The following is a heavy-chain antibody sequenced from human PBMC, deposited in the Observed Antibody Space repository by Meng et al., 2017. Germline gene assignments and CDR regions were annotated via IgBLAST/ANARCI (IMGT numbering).Heavy chain of an antibody. CDR1: GGTFSSYA. CDR3: ARSICGYSYGYPSYFDY. Sequence: QGRVGQSGAELKKPGSSVKVSCKASGGTFSSYAISWVRQAPGQGLEWMGGIIPIFGTANYAQKFQGRVTITADKSTSTAYMELSSLRSEDTAVYYCARSICGYSYGYPSYFDYWGQGTLVTVSS. J-gene: IGHJ4*02. D-gene: IGHD5-18*01. CDR2: IIPIFGTA. V-gene: IGHV1-69*06.